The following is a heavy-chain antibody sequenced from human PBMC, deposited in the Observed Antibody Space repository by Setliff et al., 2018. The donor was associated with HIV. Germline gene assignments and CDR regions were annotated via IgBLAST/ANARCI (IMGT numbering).Heavy chain of an antibody. V-gene: IGHV4-59*11. CDR1: GATIHYHY. D-gene: IGHD1-7*01. Sequence: LSLTCSVSGATIHYHYWSWIRQPPGKGLEWIGYVDYSGDAEYNPSLQSRVTTSRDPSKNQVSLRLNSATAADTAVYYCTRGPGGTVPKPVEAFDVWGQGALVTVSS. CDR2: VDYSGDA. J-gene: IGHJ3*01. CDR3: TRGPGGTVPKPVEAFDV.